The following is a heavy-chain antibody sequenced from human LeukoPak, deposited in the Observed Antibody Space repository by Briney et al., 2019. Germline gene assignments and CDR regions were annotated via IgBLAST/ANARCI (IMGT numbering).Heavy chain of an antibody. D-gene: IGHD3-3*01. J-gene: IGHJ1*01. CDR3: AKGITIFGVVVEYFQH. V-gene: IGHV3-23*01. CDR2: ISGSGGST. Sequence: PGGSLRLSCAASGFTFSSYAMSWVRQAPGKGLEWVSAISGSGGSTYYADSVKGRFTISRDNSKNTLYLQMNSLRAEDTAVYYCAKGITIFGVVVEYFQHWGQGTLVTVSS. CDR1: GFTFSSYA.